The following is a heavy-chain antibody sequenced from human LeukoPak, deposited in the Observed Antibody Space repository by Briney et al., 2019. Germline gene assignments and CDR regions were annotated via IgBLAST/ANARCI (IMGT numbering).Heavy chain of an antibody. D-gene: IGHD2-15*01. CDR1: GFTFSSYS. CDR2: ISSSSSYI. V-gene: IGHV3-21*04. J-gene: IGHJ4*02. CDR3: ANVVVVVAIPGDY. Sequence: GGSLRLSCAASGFTFSSYSMNWVRQAPGKGLEWVSSISSSSSYIYYADSVKGRFTISRDNSKNTQYLQMNSLRAEDTAIYYCANVVVVVAIPGDYWGQGTLVTVSS.